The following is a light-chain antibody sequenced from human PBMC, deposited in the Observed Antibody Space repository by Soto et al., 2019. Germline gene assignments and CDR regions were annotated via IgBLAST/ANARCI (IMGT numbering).Light chain of an antibody. CDR2: DAS. V-gene: IGKV1-33*01. J-gene: IGKJ4*01. CDR3: QQSENGPLT. CDR1: QDINKY. Sequence: DIQMTQSPSSLSASVGDRITITCQASQDINKYLNWYQQKLGKAPKLLIYDASNLQRGVPSRFSGSGSGTHFSLSISRLQPEDIATYYCQQSENGPLTFGGGTKVEIK.